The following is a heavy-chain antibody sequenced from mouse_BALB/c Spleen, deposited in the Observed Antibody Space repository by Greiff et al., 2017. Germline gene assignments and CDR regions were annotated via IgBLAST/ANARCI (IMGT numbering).Heavy chain of an antibody. Sequence: VQLQQPGAELVKPGASVKLSCKASGYTFTSYWMHWVKQRPGQGLEWIGEINPSNGRTNYNEKFKSKATLTVDKSSSTAYMQLSSLTSEDSAVYYCASGVRFAYWGQGTLVTVSA. CDR3: ASGVRFAY. D-gene: IGHD2-14*01. CDR1: GYTFTSYW. CDR2: INPSNGRT. J-gene: IGHJ3*01. V-gene: IGHV1S81*02.